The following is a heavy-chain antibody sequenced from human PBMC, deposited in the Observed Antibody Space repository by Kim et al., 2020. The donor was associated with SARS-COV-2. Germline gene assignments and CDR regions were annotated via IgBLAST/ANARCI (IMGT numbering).Heavy chain of an antibody. CDR3: AKVRIMAIDVVDLPYFDS. D-gene: IGHD2-15*01. CDR1: GFTFSNYA. CDR2: ISGGGYAT. J-gene: IGHJ4*02. V-gene: IGHV3-23*01. Sequence: GGSLRLSCAASGFTFSNYAMSWVRQTPGKGLEWVSVISGGGYATYYADSVKGRFTILRDNSKRTLYLQMDSLRAEDTAFYYCAKVRIMAIDVVDLPYFDSWGQGTLVTVSS.